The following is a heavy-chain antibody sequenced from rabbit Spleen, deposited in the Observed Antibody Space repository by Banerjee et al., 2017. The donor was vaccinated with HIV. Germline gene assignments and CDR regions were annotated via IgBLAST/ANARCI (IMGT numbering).Heavy chain of an antibody. CDR1: GFSFTGSYY. CDR3: ARDGGVNDVPDWLNL. Sequence: QSLVESGGGLVQPEGSLTLTCTASGFSFTGSYYMCWVRQAPGKGLEWIGCIYVGSSGSTYYASWAKGRFTISKTSSTTVTLQMTSLTAADTATYFCARDGGVNDVPDWLNLWGQGTLVTVS. CDR2: IYVGSSGST. D-gene: IGHD1-1*01. J-gene: IGHJ5*01. V-gene: IGHV1S40*01.